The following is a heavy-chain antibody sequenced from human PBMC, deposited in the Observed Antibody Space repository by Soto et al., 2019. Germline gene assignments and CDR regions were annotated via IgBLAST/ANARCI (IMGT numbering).Heavy chain of an antibody. CDR3: ARGRASMRAVWLDP. CDR1: GDSLSSNSAA. D-gene: IGHD3-22*01. Sequence: SQTLSLTCAISGDSLSSNSAAWNSICPCPSRGRGWLGRTYYRSKWYNDYALSVKSRITITVDTAKNQFSLRLSSVTAEDSAVYYCARGRASMRAVWLDPWGQGTQVTVSS. CDR2: TYYRSKWYN. J-gene: IGHJ5*02. V-gene: IGHV6-1*01.